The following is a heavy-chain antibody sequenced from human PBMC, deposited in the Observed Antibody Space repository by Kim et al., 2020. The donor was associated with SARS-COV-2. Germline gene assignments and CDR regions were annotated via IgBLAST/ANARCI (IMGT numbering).Heavy chain of an antibody. D-gene: IGHD2-21*01. J-gene: IGHJ4*02. CDR3: ARANPYCGGDCMSL. Sequence: ASVKVSCKAFGYPFRSFAMNWVRQTPEQGLQWMGWINTNTGNPWYAPDFTGRFVFSLYSSVNTAYLQINSLKTEDTAVYYCARANPYCGGDCMSLWGQGTLVTVSS. CDR1: GYPFRSFA. CDR2: INTNTGNP. V-gene: IGHV7-4-1*02.